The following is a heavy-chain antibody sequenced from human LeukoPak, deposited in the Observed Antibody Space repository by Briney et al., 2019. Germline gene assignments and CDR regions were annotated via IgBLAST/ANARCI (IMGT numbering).Heavy chain of an antibody. V-gene: IGHV2-5*02. J-gene: IGHJ4*02. CDR1: GFSLRTAGVG. Sequence: GPTLFHPPQTLTLTCTFSGFSLRTAGVGVGWIRQPPGKALEWLSHVYWDDDKRYSPSLKTRLTITKDTSKNQVVLTMTNMDPVDTATYFCARPYFFGSGLYFDYWGQGSLVTVSS. CDR3: ARPYFFGSGLYFDY. D-gene: IGHD3-10*01. CDR2: VYWDDDK.